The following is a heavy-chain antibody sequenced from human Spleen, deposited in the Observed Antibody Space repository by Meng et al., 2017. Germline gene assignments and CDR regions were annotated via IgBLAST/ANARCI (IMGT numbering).Heavy chain of an antibody. CDR1: GGSISSSNW. D-gene: IGHD2-15*01. CDR2: IYHSGST. CDR3: ARQYLETYSTLDAFDI. Sequence: SETLSLTCAVSGGSISSSNWWRWVRQPPGKGLEWIGEIYHSGSTNYNPSLKSRITISVDTSKNHFSLSLSSVTAADTAFYYCARQYLETYSTLDAFDIWGQGTMVTVSS. J-gene: IGHJ3*02. V-gene: IGHV4-4*02.